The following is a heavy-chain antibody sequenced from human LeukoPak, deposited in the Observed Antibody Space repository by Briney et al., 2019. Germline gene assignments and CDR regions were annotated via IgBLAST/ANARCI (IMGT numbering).Heavy chain of an antibody. V-gene: IGHV3-48*02. CDR3: ARDNSGWPAEDFQH. CDR1: GFTFSSYS. CDR2: ITSSSSTI. Sequence: RAGGSLRLSCAASGFTFSSYSMNWVRQAPGKGLEWVSYITSSSSTIYYADSVKGRFTISRDNAKNSLYLQMNSLRDEDTAVCYCARDNSGWPAEDFQHWGQGTLVTVSS. D-gene: IGHD6-19*01. J-gene: IGHJ1*01.